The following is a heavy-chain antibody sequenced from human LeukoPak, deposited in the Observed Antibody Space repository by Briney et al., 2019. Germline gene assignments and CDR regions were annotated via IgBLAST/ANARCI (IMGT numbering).Heavy chain of an antibody. CDR3: AKDLNSYDSSGYNFDY. Sequence: GGSLRLSCAASGFTFNKYAMSCVRQSPGKGLEWVSAIGRSGANSYYATSVKGRFTISRDNSKNTLYLQMTSLRAEDTAVYYCAKDLNSYDSSGYNFDYWGQGTLVTVSS. CDR2: IGRSGANS. J-gene: IGHJ4*02. V-gene: IGHV3-23*01. CDR1: GFTFNKYA. D-gene: IGHD3-22*01.